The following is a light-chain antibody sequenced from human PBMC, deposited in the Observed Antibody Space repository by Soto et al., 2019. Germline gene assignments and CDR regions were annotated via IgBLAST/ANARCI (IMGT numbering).Light chain of an antibody. Sequence: EIVLTQSPGTLSLSPGERATLSCRASQSVSSSYLAWYQQKPGQAPRLIIYGVSTRATGIPDRFSGSGSGTDFTLTINRLEPEDFAVYYCQQYGSSYPWTFGQGTKVDIK. CDR1: QSVSSSY. J-gene: IGKJ1*01. CDR3: QQYGSSYPWT. V-gene: IGKV3-20*01. CDR2: GVS.